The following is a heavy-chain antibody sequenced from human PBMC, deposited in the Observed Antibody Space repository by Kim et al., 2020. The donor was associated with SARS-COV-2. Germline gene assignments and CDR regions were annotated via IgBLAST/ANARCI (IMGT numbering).Heavy chain of an antibody. CDR3: ERRRGFDY. V-gene: IGHV3-48*02. CDR1: GFTFSSYN. CDR2: ISSSSSTI. J-gene: IGHJ4*02. Sequence: GGSLRLSCAASGFTFSSYNMNWVRQAPGKGLEWVSYISSSSSTIYYADAVKGRFTISRNTAKNPLFLQMNSLRDEDTAVYYCERRRGFDYWGQGTLATVS.